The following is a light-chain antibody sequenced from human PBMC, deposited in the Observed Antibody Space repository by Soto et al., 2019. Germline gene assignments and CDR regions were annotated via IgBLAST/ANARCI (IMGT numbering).Light chain of an antibody. V-gene: IGKV1-5*01. CDR2: DAS. CDR1: QSISIW. CDR3: QQYNSYSGT. J-gene: IGKJ1*01. Sequence: DIQMTQSPSTLSASVGDRVTITCRASQSISIWLAWYQQKPGQAPKLLIYDASSLESGVPSRFSGSGSGTEFTLTISRLQPDDFAGYYCQQYNSYSGTFGQGTKVEI.